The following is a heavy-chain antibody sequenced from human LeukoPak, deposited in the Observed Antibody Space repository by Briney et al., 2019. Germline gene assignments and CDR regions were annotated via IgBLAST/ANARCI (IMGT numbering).Heavy chain of an antibody. CDR2: TYYRTKWYS. V-gene: IGHV6-1*01. CDR3: ARGGWYMTVALFDQ. J-gene: IGHJ4*02. D-gene: IGHD6-19*01. Sequence: SRTLSLTCAISGDSVSRTNAAWNWIRQSPSRGLEWLGRTYYRTKWYSDSAISVRSRIIINPDTSKNQFSLQLNSVTPEDTAVYYCARGGWYMTVALFDQWGQGTPVTVSS. CDR1: GDSVSRTNAA.